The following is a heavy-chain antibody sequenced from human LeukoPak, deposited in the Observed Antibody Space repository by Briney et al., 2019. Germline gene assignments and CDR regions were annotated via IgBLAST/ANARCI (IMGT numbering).Heavy chain of an antibody. CDR3: ARGRSSITIFGVVPLHYYMDV. J-gene: IGHJ6*03. V-gene: IGHV4-34*01. Sequence: PSVTLTLTCAVYGGSFSGYYWSWIRQPPGKGLEWIGEINHSGSTNYNPSLKSRVTISVDTSKNQFSLKLSSVTAADTAVYYCARGRSSITIFGVVPLHYYMDVWGKGTTVTVSS. CDR2: INHSGST. D-gene: IGHD3-3*01. CDR1: GGSFSGYY.